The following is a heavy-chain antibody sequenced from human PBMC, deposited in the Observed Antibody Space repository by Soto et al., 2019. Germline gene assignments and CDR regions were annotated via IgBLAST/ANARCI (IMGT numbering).Heavy chain of an antibody. CDR3: ARTDRDFYGLDV. J-gene: IGHJ6*02. CDR1: GFTFRNYD. V-gene: IGHV3-13*05. Sequence: EVQLVESGGGLVQPGGSLRLSCEASGFTFRNYDMHWVRQGTGKGLEWVSGISAAGDPDYADSVEGRFTISRKNAQNSFLLQMNSLRVGDTAVYYCARTDRDFYGLDVWGQGTTVIVSS. CDR2: ISAAGDP.